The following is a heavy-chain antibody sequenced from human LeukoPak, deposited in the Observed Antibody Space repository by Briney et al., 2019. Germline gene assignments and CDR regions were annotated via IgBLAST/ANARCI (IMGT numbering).Heavy chain of an antibody. Sequence: GGTLRLSCAASGFTCSGFAMSWIRQAPGKGLEWVSSISRSGESTFYADSVRGRFTISRGNSKNTVSLQMESLRAEDTALYYCAKDYAVGSIDYWGQGTLVTVSS. D-gene: IGHD3-16*01. CDR2: ISRSGEST. V-gene: IGHV3-23*01. J-gene: IGHJ4*02. CDR3: AKDYAVGSIDY. CDR1: GFTCSGFA.